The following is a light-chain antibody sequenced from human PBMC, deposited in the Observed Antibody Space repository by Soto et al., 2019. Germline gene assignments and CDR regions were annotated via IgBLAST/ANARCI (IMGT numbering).Light chain of an antibody. CDR2: DVS. CDR1: SSDVGGYNY. CDR3: CSFAGGFYV. V-gene: IGLV2-11*01. Sequence: QSVLTQPPSVSGSPGQSVTISCTGTSSDVGGYNYVSWYQQHPGKAPKVITFDVSKRPSGVPDRFSGSKSGSTASLTISGLQPDDEGDYYCCSFAGGFYVVGTGTKLTVL. J-gene: IGLJ1*01.